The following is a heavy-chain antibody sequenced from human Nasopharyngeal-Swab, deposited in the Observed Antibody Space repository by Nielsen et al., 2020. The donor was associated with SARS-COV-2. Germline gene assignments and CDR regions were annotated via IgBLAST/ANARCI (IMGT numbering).Heavy chain of an antibody. D-gene: IGHD3-10*01. Sequence: SETLSLTCAVYGGSFSAYYWSWIRQPPGKGLEWIGEINHSVSTNYNPSLKSRVTISVDTSKNQFSLKLSSVTAADTAVYYCARDHFIPQRQGGLYRYYYYAMDVWGQGTTVTVSS. CDR1: GGSFSAYY. CDR2: INHSVST. V-gene: IGHV4-34*01. J-gene: IGHJ6*02. CDR3: ARDHFIPQRQGGLYRYYYYAMDV.